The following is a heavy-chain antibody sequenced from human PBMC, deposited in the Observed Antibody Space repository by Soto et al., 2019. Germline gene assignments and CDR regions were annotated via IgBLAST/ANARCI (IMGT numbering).Heavy chain of an antibody. Sequence: QVQLVQSGAEVKKPGASVKVSCKASGYTFTSYDINWVRQATGQGLEWMGWMNPNSGNTGYAQKFQGRVTMXTNXSXGTAYMELSSLRSEDTAVYYCARVVVAATDYWYFDLWGRGTLVTVSS. CDR2: MNPNSGNT. CDR1: GYTFTSYD. CDR3: ARVVVAATDYWYFDL. D-gene: IGHD2-15*01. V-gene: IGHV1-8*01. J-gene: IGHJ2*01.